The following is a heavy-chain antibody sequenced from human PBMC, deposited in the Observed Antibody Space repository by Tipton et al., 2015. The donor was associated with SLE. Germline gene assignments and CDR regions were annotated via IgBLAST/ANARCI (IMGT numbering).Heavy chain of an antibody. D-gene: IGHD2-8*01. CDR1: GGSISSSKYY. CDR2: IYSSGST. Sequence: TLSLTCTVSGGSISSSKYYWGWIRKPPGKGLEWIGSIYSSGSTYYNPSLKSRVSISVDTSKNHFFLNLRSVTAADTAVYFCARGGASVLIRNCYFDYWGQGSLVSVSS. V-gene: IGHV4-39*07. J-gene: IGHJ4*02. CDR3: ARGGASVLIRNCYFDY.